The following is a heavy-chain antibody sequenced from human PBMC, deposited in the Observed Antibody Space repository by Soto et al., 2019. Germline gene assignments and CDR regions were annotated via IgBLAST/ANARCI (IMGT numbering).Heavy chain of an antibody. CDR3: ARGPGRYYYGSGSQYYMDV. CDR1: GGSFSGYY. J-gene: IGHJ6*03. V-gene: IGHV4-34*01. CDR2: INHSGST. Sequence: SETLSLTCGVYGGSFSGYYWSWIRQPPGKGLEWIGEINHSGSTNYNPSLKSRVTISVDTSKNQFSLKLSSVTAADTAVYYCARGPGRYYYGSGSQYYMDVWGKGTTVTISS. D-gene: IGHD3-10*01.